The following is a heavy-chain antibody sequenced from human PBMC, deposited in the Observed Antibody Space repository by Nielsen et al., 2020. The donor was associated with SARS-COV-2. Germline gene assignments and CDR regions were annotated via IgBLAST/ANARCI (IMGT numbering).Heavy chain of an antibody. V-gene: IGHV3-23*01. D-gene: IGHD3-22*01. CDR2: ISGSGGST. J-gene: IGHJ4*02. CDR1: GFTFSSYA. Sequence: GGSLRLSSAASGFTFSSYAMSWVRQAPGKGLEWVSAISGSGGSTYYADSVKGRFTISRDNSKNTLYLQMNSLRAEDTAVYYCAREGTMINLALDYWGQGTLVTVSS. CDR3: AREGTMINLALDY.